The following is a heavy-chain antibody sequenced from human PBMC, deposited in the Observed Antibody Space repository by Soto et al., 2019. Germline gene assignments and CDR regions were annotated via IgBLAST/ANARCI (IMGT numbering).Heavy chain of an antibody. J-gene: IGHJ4*02. Sequence: QVQLVESGGGVVQPGRSLRLSCAASGFNFSSYVMHWVRQAPGKGLEWVAVIWYDGGNKYYAESVKGRFTISRDNSKNTLYLQMNSLRAEDTAVYYCARDGQWLPRDGLRSSYYFDYWGQGTLVTVSS. CDR1: GFNFSSYV. D-gene: IGHD6-19*01. V-gene: IGHV3-33*01. CDR3: ARDGQWLPRDGLRSSYYFDY. CDR2: IWYDGGNK.